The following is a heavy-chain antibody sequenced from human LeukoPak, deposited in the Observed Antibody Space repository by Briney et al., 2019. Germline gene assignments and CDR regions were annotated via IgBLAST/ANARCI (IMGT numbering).Heavy chain of an antibody. J-gene: IGHJ3*02. CDR1: GGSISSRGYS. CDR3: AGEERTIDAFDI. D-gene: IGHD4/OR15-4a*01. CDR2: IYYSGTT. V-gene: IGHV4-30-4*07. Sequence: SQTLSLTCAVSGGSISSRGYSWMWIRQPPGKGLEFIGYIYYSGTTYYNPSLKSRLTMSVGTSKNQFSLNLNSVTAADTAVYYCAGEERTIDAFDIWGQGTMVTVSS.